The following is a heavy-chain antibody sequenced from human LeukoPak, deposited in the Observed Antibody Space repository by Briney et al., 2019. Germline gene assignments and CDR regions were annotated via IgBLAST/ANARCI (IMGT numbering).Heavy chain of an antibody. D-gene: IGHD4-23*01. CDR2: ISTSGSIV. V-gene: IGHV3-11*04. CDR3: ANAGNLFRSLNY. CDR1: GFTFSDYN. Sequence: GRSLRLSCAASGFTFSDYNMNWIRQAPGKGLEWVSYISTSGSIVNYRDSVKGRFTISRDNAKNSLYLQMNSLRAEDTAVYYCANAGNLFRSLNYWGPGTLVTVSS. J-gene: IGHJ4*02.